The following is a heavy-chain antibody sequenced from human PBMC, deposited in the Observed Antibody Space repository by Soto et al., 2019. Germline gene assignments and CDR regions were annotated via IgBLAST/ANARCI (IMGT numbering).Heavy chain of an antibody. J-gene: IGHJ6*03. CDR2: IYPGDSDT. CDR1: YW. V-gene: IGHV5-51*01. CDR3: ARRGGYGGSDYYYYYMDV. Sequence: YWIGWVRQMPGKGLEWMGIIYPGDSDTRYSPSFQGQVAISADKSISTAYLQWSSLKASDTAMYYCARRGGYGGSDYYYYYMDVWGKGTTVTVSS. D-gene: IGHD5-12*01.